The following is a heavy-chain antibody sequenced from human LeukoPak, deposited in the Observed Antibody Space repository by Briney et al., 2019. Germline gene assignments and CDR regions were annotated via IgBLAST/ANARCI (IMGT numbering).Heavy chain of an antibody. V-gene: IGHV3-7*01. CDR3: ARVAKQQRNHNWFDP. Sequence: GGSLRLSCAASGFTFSSYWMSWVRQAPGKGLEWVSNIKQDGSEKYYVDSVKGRFTISRDNAKNSLYLQMNSLRAEDTAVYYCARVAKQQRNHNWFDPWGQGTLVTVSS. CDR1: GFTFSSYW. CDR2: IKQDGSEK. J-gene: IGHJ5*02. D-gene: IGHD6-13*01.